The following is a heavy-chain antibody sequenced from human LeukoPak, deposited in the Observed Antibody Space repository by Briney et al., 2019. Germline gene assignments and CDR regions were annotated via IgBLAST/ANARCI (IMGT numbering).Heavy chain of an antibody. CDR1: GGSISSGGYY. D-gene: IGHD3-3*01. CDR3: ARDWSGPNYFDH. CDR2: MSQTGST. V-gene: IGHV4-31*03. Sequence: PSQTLSLTCTVSGGSISSGGYYWTWIRQPPGKGLEWIGYMSQTGSTYYNPSLKSRVTISVDTSKSQFSLKLTSVTAADTAVYYCARDWSGPNYFDHWGQGILVTVSS. J-gene: IGHJ4*01.